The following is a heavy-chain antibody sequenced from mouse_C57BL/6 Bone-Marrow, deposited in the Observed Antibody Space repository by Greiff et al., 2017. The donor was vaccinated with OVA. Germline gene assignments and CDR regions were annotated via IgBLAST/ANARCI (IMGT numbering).Heavy chain of an antibody. J-gene: IGHJ4*01. CDR2: INPSTGGT. CDR1: GYSFTGYY. Sequence: VQLKQSGPELVKPGASVKISCKASGYSFTGYYMNWVKQSPEKSLEWIGEINPSTGGTTYNQKFKAKATLTVDKSSSTSYMQLKSLTSEDSAVYYGARGRDSSDPAMDYWGQGTSVTVSS. V-gene: IGHV1-42*01. D-gene: IGHD3-2*02. CDR3: ARGRDSSDPAMDY.